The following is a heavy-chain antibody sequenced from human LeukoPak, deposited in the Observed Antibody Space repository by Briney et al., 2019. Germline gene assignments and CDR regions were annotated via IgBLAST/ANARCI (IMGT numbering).Heavy chain of an antibody. D-gene: IGHD7-27*01. Sequence: PGGSLRLSCAASGFAFSSYAMSWVPQAPGKGLEWVSAISGSGGSTYYADSVKGRFTISRDNSKNTLYLQMNSLRPEDTAVYYCAKPLGTPLNYFDYWGQGTLVTVSS. CDR2: ISGSGGST. V-gene: IGHV3-23*01. CDR1: GFAFSSYA. J-gene: IGHJ4*02. CDR3: AKPLGTPLNYFDY.